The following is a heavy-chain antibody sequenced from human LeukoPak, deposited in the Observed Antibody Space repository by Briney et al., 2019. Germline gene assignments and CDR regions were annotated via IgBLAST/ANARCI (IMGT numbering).Heavy chain of an antibody. CDR2: IDPSDSYT. J-gene: IGHJ4*02. V-gene: IGHV5-10-1*01. CDR3: ARGRTYYYDSSGYYNHYLFDY. Sequence: GESLKISCKGSGYSFTSYWISWVRQMPGKGLEWMGRIDPSDSYTNYSPSFQGHVTISADKSISTAYLQWSSLKASDTAMYYCARGRTYYYDSSGYYNHYLFDYWGQGTLVTVSS. CDR1: GYSFTSYW. D-gene: IGHD3-22*01.